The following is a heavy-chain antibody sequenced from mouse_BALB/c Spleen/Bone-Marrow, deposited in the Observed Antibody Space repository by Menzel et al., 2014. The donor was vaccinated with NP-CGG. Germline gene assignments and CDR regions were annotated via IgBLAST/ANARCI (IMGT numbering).Heavy chain of an antibody. CDR3: ARGSPY. CDR1: GYTFTNYY. V-gene: IGHV1S81*02. CDR2: INPGNGGT. D-gene: IGHD6-2*01. Sequence: QVQLKQSGAELVKPGASVKLSCKTSGYTFTNYYIYWVKQRPGQGLEWIGEINPGNGGTNFNERFKSKATLTVDKSSTTAYILLTSLTSEGSAVYYCARGSPYWGQGTLVTVSA. J-gene: IGHJ3*01.